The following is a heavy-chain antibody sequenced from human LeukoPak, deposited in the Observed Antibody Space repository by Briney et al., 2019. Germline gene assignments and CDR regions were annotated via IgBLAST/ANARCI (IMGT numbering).Heavy chain of an antibody. D-gene: IGHD2-15*01. J-gene: IGHJ3*02. CDR3: ARDCSGGSCYGAFDI. V-gene: IGHV4-30-4*01. Sequence: PSETLSLTCAVSGASIRSGDYYWSWIRQPPGKGLEWIGYIYDSGSTYYNPSLKSRITISVDTSENRFSLKLSSVTATDTAVYYCARDCSGGSCYGAFDIWGQGTMVTVSS. CDR2: IYDSGST. CDR1: GASIRSGDYY.